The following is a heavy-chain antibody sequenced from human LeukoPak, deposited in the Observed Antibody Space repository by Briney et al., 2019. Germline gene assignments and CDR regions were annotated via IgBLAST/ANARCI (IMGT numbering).Heavy chain of an antibody. Sequence: GGALRLSCAASGFTFSSYWMSWVRQAQGKGVEWVAKIKPDGSEKYYVDSVKGGFTISRDNAMNSLYVQMNSLRADDTAVYYCGRGRGAYVAIDYWGQGTLVTVSS. CDR3: GRGRGAYVAIDY. CDR1: GFTFSSYW. V-gene: IGHV3-7*03. D-gene: IGHD1-26*01. CDR2: IKPDGSEK. J-gene: IGHJ4*02.